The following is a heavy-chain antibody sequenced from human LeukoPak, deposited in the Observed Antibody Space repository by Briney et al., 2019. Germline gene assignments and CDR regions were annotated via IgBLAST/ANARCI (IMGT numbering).Heavy chain of an antibody. V-gene: IGHV3-23*01. CDR1: GFIFSSYA. Sequence: AGSLRLSCAASGFIFSSYAMSWVRQAPGKGLEWVSTISGSGGSTYYADSVRGRFTISRDHSTSTVSPQMNSLRAEDTAVYYCAKGGNYQYVWGSYRSNYYYYYMDVWGKGTTVTVSS. J-gene: IGHJ6*03. D-gene: IGHD3-16*02. CDR3: AKGGNYQYVWGSYRSNYYYYYMDV. CDR2: ISGSGGST.